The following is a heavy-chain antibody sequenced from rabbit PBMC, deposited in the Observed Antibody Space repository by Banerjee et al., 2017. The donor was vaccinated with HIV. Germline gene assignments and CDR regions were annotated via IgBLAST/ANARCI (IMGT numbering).Heavy chain of an antibody. J-gene: IGHJ4*01. Sequence: QSLEESGGGLVKPGASLTLTCKASGFSFSSGYDMCWVRQAPGKGLEWIACIYAGGSGSTYYASWAKGRFTISKTSSTTVTLQMTSLTAADTATYFCARDLAAVIGWNLYLWGPGTLVTVS. V-gene: IGHV1S40*01. CDR3: ARDLAAVIGWNLYL. CDR2: IYAGGSGST. D-gene: IGHD1-1*01. CDR1: GFSFSSGYD.